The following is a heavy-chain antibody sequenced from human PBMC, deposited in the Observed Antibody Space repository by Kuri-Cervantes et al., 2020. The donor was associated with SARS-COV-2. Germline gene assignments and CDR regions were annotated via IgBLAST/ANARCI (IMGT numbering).Heavy chain of an antibody. Sequence: GSLRLSCAVYGGSFSGYYWSWIRQPPGKGLEWIGEINHSGSTNYNPSLKSRVTVSVDTSKNQFSLKLSSVTAADTAVYYCARAVVSNSGWYLYWGQGTLVTVSS. CDR2: INHSGST. V-gene: IGHV4-34*01. CDR1: GGSFSGYY. J-gene: IGHJ4*02. D-gene: IGHD6-19*01. CDR3: ARAVVSNSGWYLY.